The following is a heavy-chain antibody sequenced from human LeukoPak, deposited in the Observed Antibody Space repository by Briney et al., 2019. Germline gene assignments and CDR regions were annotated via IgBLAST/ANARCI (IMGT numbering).Heavy chain of an antibody. CDR3: AREGGSGSYYRSPFDP. Sequence: PSETLSLTCTVSGGSISSYYWSWNRQPAGKGLEWIGYIYYSGSTNYNPSLKSRVTISVDTSKNQFSLKLSSVTAADTAVYYCAREGGSGSYYRSPFDPWGQGTLVTVSS. D-gene: IGHD3-10*01. CDR2: IYYSGST. CDR1: GGSISSYY. V-gene: IGHV4-59*01. J-gene: IGHJ5*02.